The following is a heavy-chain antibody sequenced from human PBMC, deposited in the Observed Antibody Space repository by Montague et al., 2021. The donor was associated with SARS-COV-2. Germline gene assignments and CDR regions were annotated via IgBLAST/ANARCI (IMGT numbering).Heavy chain of an antibody. CDR1: GGSISSYY. V-gene: IGHV4-4*07. Sequence: SXTLSLTCTVSGGSISSYYWSWIRQPAGKGLEWIGLIYTSGSTNYNPSLKSRVTMSLDTSKNQFSLKLRSVTAADTAVYYCARGSFGMGAFDIWGQGTMVTVSS. CDR3: ARGSFGMGAFDI. CDR2: IYTSGST. D-gene: IGHD1-14*01. J-gene: IGHJ3*02.